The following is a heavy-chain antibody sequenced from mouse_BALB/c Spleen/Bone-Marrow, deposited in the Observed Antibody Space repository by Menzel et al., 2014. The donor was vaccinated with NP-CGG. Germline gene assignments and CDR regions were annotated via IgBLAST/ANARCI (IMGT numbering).Heavy chain of an antibody. Sequence: VMLVESGGGLVQPGGSLRLSCATSGFTFTASFMTWVRRPPGRALEWLGFISNKANGYSTAYSASVKGGFTISRENSQSILYLQMNTLTPYDSATYYCTSSDALDYWGPGTSVTVSS. CDR1: GFTFTASF. CDR3: TSSDALDY. CDR2: ISNKANGYST. J-gene: IGHJ4*01. V-gene: IGHV7-3*02.